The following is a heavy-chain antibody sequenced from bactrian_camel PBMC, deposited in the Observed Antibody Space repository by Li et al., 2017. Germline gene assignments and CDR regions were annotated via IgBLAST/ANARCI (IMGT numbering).Heavy chain of an antibody. V-gene: IGHV3S40*01. J-gene: IGHJ7*01. D-gene: IGHD1*01. CDR2: VFRGGSST. CDR1: GSGPNTAR. Sequence: DVQLVESGGGSVQAGGSLRLSCVVSGSGPNTARMAWFRQPPGKEREEVATVFRGGSSTYYASFVKGRFTISQDNTTKTVYLQMSNLKPEDTAMYYCAAKMIEGSCSVVSAIDLWGKGTQVTVS.